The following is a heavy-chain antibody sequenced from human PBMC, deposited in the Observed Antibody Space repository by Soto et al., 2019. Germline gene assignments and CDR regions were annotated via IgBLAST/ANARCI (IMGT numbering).Heavy chain of an antibody. V-gene: IGHV1-18*01. CDR1: GYTFTSYG. D-gene: IGHD3-22*01. J-gene: IGHJ4*02. CDR2: ISAYNGNT. Sequence: ASVKVSCKASGYTFTSYGISWVRQAPGQGLEWMGWISAYNGNTNYAQKLQGRVTMATDTSTRTAYMELTSLRSEDTSVYYCARAPRNYYDSSGYGPDYWGQGTLVTVSS. CDR3: ARAPRNYYDSSGYGPDY.